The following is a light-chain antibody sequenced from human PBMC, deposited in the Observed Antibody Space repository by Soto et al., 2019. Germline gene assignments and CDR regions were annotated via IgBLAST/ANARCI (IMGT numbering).Light chain of an antibody. CDR1: QSVSSY. CDR3: QQRSTPLT. CDR2: DAS. Sequence: EIVLPQSPATLSLSPGERATLSCRASQSVSSYLAWYQQKPGQAPRLLIYDASNRATGIPARFSGSGSGTDFTLTISSLEPEDFAVYYCQQRSTPLTFGGGTKVDIK. J-gene: IGKJ4*01. V-gene: IGKV3-11*01.